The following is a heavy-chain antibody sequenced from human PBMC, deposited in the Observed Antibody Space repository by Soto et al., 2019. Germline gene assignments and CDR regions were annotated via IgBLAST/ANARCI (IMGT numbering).Heavy chain of an antibody. D-gene: IGHD6-13*01. CDR3: ASGGCSSCLFAY. Sequence: SEILSLTCTVSGGSISSHYWRWIRQPPGKGLEWIGYIYHSGSTDYNPSLKSRVTISVDTSKNQFSLKLSSVTAADTAVYFCASGGCSSCLFAYWGQGALVPVSS. CDR1: GGSISSHY. V-gene: IGHV4-59*11. J-gene: IGHJ4*02. CDR2: IYHSGST.